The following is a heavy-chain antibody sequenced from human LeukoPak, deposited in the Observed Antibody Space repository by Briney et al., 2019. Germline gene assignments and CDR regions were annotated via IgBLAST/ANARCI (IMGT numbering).Heavy chain of an antibody. CDR2: IYHSGST. V-gene: IGHV4-4*02. CDR1: GGSISSSNW. Sequence: SETLSLTCAVSGGSISSSNWWSWVRQPPGKGLEWIGEIYHSGSTNYNPSLKSRVTISVDKSKNQFSLKLSSVTAADTAVYYCAKSPSRIRFLEWFEQCAFDIWGQGTMVTVSS. J-gene: IGHJ3*02. D-gene: IGHD3-3*01. CDR3: AKSPSRIRFLEWFEQCAFDI.